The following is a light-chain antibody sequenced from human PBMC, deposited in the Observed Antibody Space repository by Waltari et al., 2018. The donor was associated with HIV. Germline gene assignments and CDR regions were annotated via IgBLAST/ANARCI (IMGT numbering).Light chain of an antibody. V-gene: IGKV3-11*01. CDR3: QQRSIPIT. CDR2: DAS. Sequence: EIMLTQYPATLSLSPGEGAPLSCRASQSVATYLAWFQQKPGQAPRLLFYDASNRATGIPARFTGSGSGTDFTLTISSLEPEDFGVYYCQQRSIPITFGQGTRLEI. J-gene: IGKJ5*01. CDR1: QSVATY.